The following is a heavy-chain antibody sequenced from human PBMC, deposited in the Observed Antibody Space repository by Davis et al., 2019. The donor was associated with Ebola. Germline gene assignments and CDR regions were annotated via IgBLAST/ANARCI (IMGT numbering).Heavy chain of an antibody. D-gene: IGHD1-14*01. CDR1: GFSFNAAW. J-gene: IGHJ4*02. V-gene: IGHV3-15*07. CDR3: STDPDRGY. CDR2: IRSKTNGGII. Sequence: PGSSLKISCAASGFSFNAAWTWMNWVRQAPGKGLEWVGRIRSKTNGGIIDYAAFVEGRFIISRDDSKNTLFLQINSLRTEDTAVYYCSTDPDRGYWGQGTLVNVSS.